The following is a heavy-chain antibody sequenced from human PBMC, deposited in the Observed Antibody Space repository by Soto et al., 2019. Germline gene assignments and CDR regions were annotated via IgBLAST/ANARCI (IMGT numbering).Heavy chain of an antibody. Sequence: GGSLRLSCASSGVTWSSYWMILVRQAPEKGLEWVANIKQDGSEKYYVDSVKGRFTISRDNAKNSLYLQMNSLRAEDTAVYHCARGSSSSGYVYWGQGTLVTVSS. J-gene: IGHJ4*02. CDR2: IKQDGSEK. CDR1: GVTWSSYW. V-gene: IGHV3-7*05. D-gene: IGHD6-19*01. CDR3: ARGSSSSGYVY.